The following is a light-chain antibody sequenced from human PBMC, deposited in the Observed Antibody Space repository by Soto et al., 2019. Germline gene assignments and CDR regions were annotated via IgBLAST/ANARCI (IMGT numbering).Light chain of an antibody. CDR2: RDN. CDR1: ISNIATNY. V-gene: IGLV1-47*01. CDR3: AAWDDTVRSYV. J-gene: IGLJ1*01. Sequence: QSVLTQPPSVSGTPGQRVTISCSGGISNIATNYVHWFQQLPGTAPKVLSNRDNQRPSGVPDRFSGSKSGTSASLAISGLRSTDEAEYYCAAWDDTVRSYVFGTGTKLTVL.